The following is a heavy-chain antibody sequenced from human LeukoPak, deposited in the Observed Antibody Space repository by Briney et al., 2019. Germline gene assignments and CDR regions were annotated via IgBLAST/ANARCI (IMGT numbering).Heavy chain of an antibody. V-gene: IGHV3-21*01. Sequence: GGSLRLSCAASGFTFSTYSMNWVRQAPGKGLEWVSSITSSGSAIYYADSVKGRFTISRDNAKNSLYLQMNSLRAEDTAVYYCARDWKYKVGYWGQGTLVTVSS. CDR2: ITSSGSAI. J-gene: IGHJ4*02. CDR1: GFTFSTYS. D-gene: IGHD1-7*01. CDR3: ARDWKYKVGY.